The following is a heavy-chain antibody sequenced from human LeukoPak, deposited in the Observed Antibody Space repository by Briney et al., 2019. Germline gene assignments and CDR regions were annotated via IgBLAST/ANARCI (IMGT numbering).Heavy chain of an antibody. V-gene: IGHV4-4*07. Sequence: ESGPTLVNPSETLSLTCTVSGGSISSYYWSWIRQPAGKGLEWIGRIYTSGSTNYNPPLKSRVTMSVDTSKNQFSLKLSSVTAADTAVYYCARTSGYPPYYYYMDVWGKGTTVTVSS. CDR1: GGSISSYY. J-gene: IGHJ6*03. D-gene: IGHD3-22*01. CDR2: IYTSGST. CDR3: ARTSGYPPYYYYMDV.